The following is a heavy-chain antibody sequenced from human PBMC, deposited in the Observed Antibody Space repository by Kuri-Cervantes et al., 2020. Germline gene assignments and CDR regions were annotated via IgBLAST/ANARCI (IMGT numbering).Heavy chain of an antibody. CDR2: IYHSGST. CDR3: ARDNIVVVPAASGGFDP. V-gene: IGHV4-4*02. D-gene: IGHD2-2*01. J-gene: IGHJ5*02. Sequence: SETLSLTCAVSGGSISSSNWWSWVRQPPGKGLEWIGEIYHSGSTNYNPSLKSRVTISVDKSKNQSSLKLSSVTAADTAVYYCARDNIVVVPAASGGFDPWGQGTLVTVSS. CDR1: GGSISSSNW.